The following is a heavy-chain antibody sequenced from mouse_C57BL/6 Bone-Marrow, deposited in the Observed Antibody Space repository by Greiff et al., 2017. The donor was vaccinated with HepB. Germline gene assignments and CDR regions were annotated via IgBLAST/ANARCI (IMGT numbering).Heavy chain of an antibody. V-gene: IGHV2-5*01. D-gene: IGHD1-1*01. J-gene: IGHJ4*01. CDR1: GFSLTSYG. CDR2: IWRGGST. CDR3: AKTYYGSSYEAMDY. Sequence: VKLVESGPGLVQPSQSLSITCTVSGFSLTSYGVHWVRQSPGKGLEWLGVIWRGGSTDYNAAFMSRLSITKDNSKSQVFFKMNSLQADDTAIYYCAKTYYGSSYEAMDYWGQGTSVTVSS.